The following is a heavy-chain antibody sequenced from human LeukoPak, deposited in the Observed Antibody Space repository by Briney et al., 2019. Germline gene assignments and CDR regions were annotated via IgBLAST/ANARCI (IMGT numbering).Heavy chain of an antibody. J-gene: IGHJ3*01. CDR3: AKDSTKTGSSWYRDAFNV. V-gene: IGHV3-23*01. CDR1: GFPFSSYW. Sequence: PGGSLRLSCAASGFPFSSYWMHWARQPPGKGLEWVAGINGGGGSTYYADSVKGRFTISRDNSKKMLYLQMNSLRVEDTAVYSCAKDSTKTGSSWYRDAFNVWGQGTMVTVSS. CDR2: INGGGGST. D-gene: IGHD6-13*01.